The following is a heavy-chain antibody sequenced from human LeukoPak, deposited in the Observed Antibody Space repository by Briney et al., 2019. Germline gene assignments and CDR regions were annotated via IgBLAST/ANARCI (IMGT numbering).Heavy chain of an antibody. D-gene: IGHD6-13*01. V-gene: IGHV3-48*03. CDR1: GFTFSSYE. J-gene: IGHJ4*02. CDR3: AKGTSSWHEFDS. Sequence: GGSLRLSCAASGFTFSSYEMNWVRQAPGKGLEWVSYISSSGSTIYYADSVKGRFTISRDNSKNYLYLQMNSLRAEDTALYYCAKGTSSWHEFDSWGQGTLVTVSS. CDR2: ISSSGSTI.